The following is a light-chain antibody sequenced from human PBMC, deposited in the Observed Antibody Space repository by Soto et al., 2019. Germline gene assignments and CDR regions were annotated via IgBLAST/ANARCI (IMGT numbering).Light chain of an antibody. CDR3: SSHTSTNTRV. CDR1: SSDIGGYNY. CDR2: EVS. V-gene: IGLV2-14*01. Sequence: QSALTQPASVSGSPGQSITISCIGTSSDIGGYNYVSWYQQHPGKAPKLMLYEVSNRPSGVSNRFSDSKSGNTASLTISGVQAEDEADYYCSSHTSTNTRVFGGGTKLTVL. J-gene: IGLJ3*02.